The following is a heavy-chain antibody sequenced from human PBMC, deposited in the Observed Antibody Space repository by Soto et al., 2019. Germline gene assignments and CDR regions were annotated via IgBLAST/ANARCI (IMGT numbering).Heavy chain of an antibody. CDR2: ISDSGATK. CDR1: GFTFSNCG. Sequence: EVLLVESGGGLVQPGGSLRLSCAASGFTFSNCGMNWVRQTPGKGLEWVSYISDSGATKHYADSVKGRFTISRDNGKDDLYMQMISLRDESMGVYVCARCSRTSCGSCGGDVWGQGAMVTVSS. D-gene: IGHD2-2*01. J-gene: IGHJ6*02. V-gene: IGHV3-48*02. CDR3: ARCSRTSCGSCGGDV.